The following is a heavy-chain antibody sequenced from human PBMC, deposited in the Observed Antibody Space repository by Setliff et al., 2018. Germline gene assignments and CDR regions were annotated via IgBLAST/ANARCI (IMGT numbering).Heavy chain of an antibody. V-gene: IGHV4-34*01. J-gene: IGHJ3*02. Sequence: PSETLSLTCAVYGGSFSGNYWTWIRQSPGQGLEWIGEINHNGNTNYSPSLKSRVTISVDTSKNQFSLKVHSVTAADTAVYYCAGAPNRIGTMVRGVSRAFDIWSQGTLVTVS. CDR2: INHNGNT. CDR3: AGAPNRIGTMVRGVSRAFDI. CDR1: GGSFSGNY. D-gene: IGHD3-10*01.